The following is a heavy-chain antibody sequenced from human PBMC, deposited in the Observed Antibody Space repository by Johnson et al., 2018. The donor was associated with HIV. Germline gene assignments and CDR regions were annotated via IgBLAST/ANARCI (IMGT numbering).Heavy chain of an antibody. J-gene: IGHJ3*02. CDR3: AKGRGYGTDDAFDI. Sequence: VQLVESGGGLVQPGGSLRLSCAASGFTFSTYAMSWVRQAPGKGLEWVSAINSRGGTTYYADSVKGRFTISRDNSRNTLYLQMNSLRVEDTAVYYCAKGRGYGTDDAFDIWGHGTMVTVSS. D-gene: IGHD1-1*01. CDR1: GFTFSTYA. CDR2: INSRGGTT. V-gene: IGHV3-23*04.